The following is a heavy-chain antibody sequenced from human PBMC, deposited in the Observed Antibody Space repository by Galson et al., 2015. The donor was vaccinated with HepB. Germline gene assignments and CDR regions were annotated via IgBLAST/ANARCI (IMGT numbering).Heavy chain of an antibody. CDR1: GYTFTSYG. D-gene: IGHD6-13*01. CDR3: ARYSNGIAAAGARDKFDY. V-gene: IGHV1-18*04. Sequence: SVKVSCKASGYTFTSYGISWVRQAPGQGLEWMGWISAYNGNTNYAQKLQGRVTMTTDTSTSTAYMELRSLRSDDTAVYYCARYSNGIAAAGARDKFDYWGQGTLVTVSS. J-gene: IGHJ4*02. CDR2: ISAYNGNT.